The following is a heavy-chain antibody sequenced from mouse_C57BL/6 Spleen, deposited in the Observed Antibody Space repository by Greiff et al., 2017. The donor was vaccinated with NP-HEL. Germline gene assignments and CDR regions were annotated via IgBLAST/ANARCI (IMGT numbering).Heavy chain of an antibody. V-gene: IGHV5-6*01. J-gene: IGHJ4*01. D-gene: IGHD3-2*02. CDR3: ARHKTAQATSMDY. Sequence: EVQVVESGGDLVKPGGSLKLSCAASGFTFSSYGMSWVRQTPDKRLEWVATISRGGSYPYYPDSVKGRFTISRDNAKNTLYLQMSSLKSEDTAMYYCARHKTAQATSMDYWGQGPSVTVSS. CDR1: GFTFSSYG. CDR2: ISRGGSYP.